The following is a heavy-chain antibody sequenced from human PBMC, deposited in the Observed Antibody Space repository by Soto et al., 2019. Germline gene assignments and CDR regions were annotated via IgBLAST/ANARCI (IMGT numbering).Heavy chain of an antibody. J-gene: IGHJ3*02. Sequence: SETLSLTCAVYGGSFSGYYWSWIRQPPGKGLEWIGEINHSGSTNYNPSLKSRVTISLDTSKNQFVLKLSSVTAADTAVYYCARDYGDYDAFDIWGQGTMVTVSS. CDR1: GGSFSGYY. CDR2: INHSGST. V-gene: IGHV4-34*01. D-gene: IGHD4-17*01. CDR3: ARDYGDYDAFDI.